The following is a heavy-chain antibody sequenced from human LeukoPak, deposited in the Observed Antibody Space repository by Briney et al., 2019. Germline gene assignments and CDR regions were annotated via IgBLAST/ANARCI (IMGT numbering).Heavy chain of an antibody. CDR2: IIPILGIA. V-gene: IGHV1-69*04. J-gene: IGHJ5*02. D-gene: IGHD1-26*01. CDR3: AREGRVISGSYESWFDP. CDR1: GGTFSSYA. Sequence: GASVKVSCKASGGTFSSYAISWVRQAPGQGLEWMGRIIPILGIANYAQKFQGRVTITADKSTSTAYMELSSLRSEDTAVYYCAREGRVISGSYESWFDPWGQGTLVTVSS.